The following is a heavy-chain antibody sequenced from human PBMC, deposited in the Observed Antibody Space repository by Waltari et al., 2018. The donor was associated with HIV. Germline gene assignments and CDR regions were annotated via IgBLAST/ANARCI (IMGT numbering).Heavy chain of an antibody. J-gene: IGHJ5*02. D-gene: IGHD3-16*01. Sequence: VETGGTVIRPGGSLRLSCSPLNFSVGNNFVTWLRLAPGRTREWVTSIYMDETNHYADSVKGRFAISRDKFRNTVHLLMNYLLFDDTATYFCVKGVRYYGPWGQGTPVTVSS. CDR1: NFSVGNNF. V-gene: IGHV3-53*05. CDR2: IYMDETN. CDR3: VKGVRYYGP.